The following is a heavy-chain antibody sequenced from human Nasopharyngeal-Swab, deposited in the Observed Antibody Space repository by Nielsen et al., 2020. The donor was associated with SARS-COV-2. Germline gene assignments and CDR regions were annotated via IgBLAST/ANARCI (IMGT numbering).Heavy chain of an antibody. CDR2: ILGDGIAT. V-gene: IGHV3-64*01. CDR1: GFTFDTYA. D-gene: IGHD6-19*01. CDR3: TRDRDGGWSFDY. Sequence: LKISCAASGFTFDTYAMHWVRQAPGKGLEFVSSILGDGIATQYASSVKGRFTISRDNSKNTLYLQMGSLRDEDMAVYYCTRDRDGGWSFDYWGQGTLVTVSS. J-gene: IGHJ4*02.